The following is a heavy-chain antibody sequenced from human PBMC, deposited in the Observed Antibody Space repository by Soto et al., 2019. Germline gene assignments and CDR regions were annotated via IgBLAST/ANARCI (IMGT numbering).Heavy chain of an antibody. V-gene: IGHV3-15*01. CDR2: IKSNTDGGTT. D-gene: IGHD4-17*01. CDR1: GFTFSNAW. J-gene: IGHJ5*02. Sequence: GGSLRLSCAVSGFTFSNAWMSWVRQAPGKGLEWDGRIKSNTDGGTTDYAAPVKGRFTISRDDSKNTLYLQMNSLKTEDTAVYYCTTDPDDYGDYGWFDPWGQGTLVTVSS. CDR3: TTDPDDYGDYGWFDP.